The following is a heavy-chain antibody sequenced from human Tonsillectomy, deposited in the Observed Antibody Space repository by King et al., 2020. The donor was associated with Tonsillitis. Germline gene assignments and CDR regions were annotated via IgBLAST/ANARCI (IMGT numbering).Heavy chain of an antibody. CDR1: GFTFDAYG. Sequence: VQLVESGGGVVQPGRSLRLSCAASGFTFDAYGMHWVRQAPGKGLEWVAAVSFEGSKKSYADSLKGRFTISRDNSKNTLYLQMKTLRVEDTAVYYCAKVTVSYYYDSSGYLGYWGQGTLVTVSS. CDR3: AKVTVSYYYDSSGYLGY. D-gene: IGHD3-22*01. V-gene: IGHV3-30*18. J-gene: IGHJ4*02. CDR2: VSFEGSKK.